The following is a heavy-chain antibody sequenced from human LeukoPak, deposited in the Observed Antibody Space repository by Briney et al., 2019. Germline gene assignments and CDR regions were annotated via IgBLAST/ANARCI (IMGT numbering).Heavy chain of an antibody. D-gene: IGHD6-13*01. J-gene: IGHJ4*02. V-gene: IGHV3-21*01. Sequence: GGSLRLSCAASGFTFSSYSMNWVRQAPGKGLEWVSSISSSSSYIYYADSVKGRSTISRDNAKNSLYLQMNSLRAEDTAVYYCARDRSAAALDYWGQGTLVTVSS. CDR3: ARDRSAAALDY. CDR1: GFTFSSYS. CDR2: ISSSSSYI.